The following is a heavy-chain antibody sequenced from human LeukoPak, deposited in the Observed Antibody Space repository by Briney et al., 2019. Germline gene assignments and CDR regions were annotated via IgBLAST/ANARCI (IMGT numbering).Heavy chain of an antibody. Sequence: GGSLRLSCAASGFTFSDAWMNWVRQAPGKGLEWVGRIKSKTDGGTIDYAAPVKGRFTISRDDSKNTLYLQMNSLKTEDTAVYYCTTALYDWNDMNYWGQGTLVTVSS. J-gene: IGHJ4*02. CDR1: GFTFSDAW. CDR2: IKSKTDGGTI. D-gene: IGHD1-1*01. V-gene: IGHV3-15*01. CDR3: TTALYDWNDMNY.